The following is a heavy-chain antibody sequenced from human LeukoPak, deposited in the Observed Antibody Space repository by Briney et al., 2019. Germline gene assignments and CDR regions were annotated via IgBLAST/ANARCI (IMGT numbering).Heavy chain of an antibody. Sequence: GASVKVSCKASGGTFSSYAISWVRQAPGQGLEWMGGIIPIFGTANYAQKFQGRVTITTDESTSTAYMELSSLRSEDTAVYYCAREDYNWNYIYSWFDPWGQGTLVTVSS. V-gene: IGHV1-69*05. CDR2: IIPIFGTA. D-gene: IGHD1-7*01. J-gene: IGHJ5*02. CDR3: AREDYNWNYIYSWFDP. CDR1: GGTFSSYA.